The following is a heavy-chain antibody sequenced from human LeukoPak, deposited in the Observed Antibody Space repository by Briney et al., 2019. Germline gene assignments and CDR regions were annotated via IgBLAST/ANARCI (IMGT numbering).Heavy chain of an antibody. CDR2: ISGSSSYI. Sequence: GGSLRLSCAASGFTFSSYSMNWVRQAPGKGLEWVSSISGSSSYIYYADSVKGRFTISRDNAKNSLYLQMNSLRAEDTAVYYCARGVLYSSGRVFRHWGQGTLVTVSS. CDR1: GFTFSSYS. J-gene: IGHJ4*02. CDR3: ARGVLYSSGRVFRH. D-gene: IGHD6-19*01. V-gene: IGHV3-21*01.